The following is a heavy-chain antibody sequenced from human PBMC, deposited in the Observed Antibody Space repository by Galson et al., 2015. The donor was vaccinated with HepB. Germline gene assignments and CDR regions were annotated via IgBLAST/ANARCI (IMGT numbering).Heavy chain of an antibody. J-gene: IGHJ4*02. D-gene: IGHD3-10*01. Sequence: SLRLSCAASGFTVSKYDMHWLRQSTGNGPEWVATLEPSGQTYYLGSVKGRFTISREDDKNSMNLQINSVRAGDTALYYCARATLLQGVPDYWGQGILVTVSS. CDR2: LEPSGQT. V-gene: IGHV3-13*01. CDR1: GFTVSKYD. CDR3: ARATLLQGVPDY.